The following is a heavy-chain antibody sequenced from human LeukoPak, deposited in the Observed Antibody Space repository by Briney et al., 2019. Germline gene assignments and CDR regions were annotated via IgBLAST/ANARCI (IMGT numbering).Heavy chain of an antibody. V-gene: IGHV4-39*01. Sequence: PSETLSLTCTVSSDSISSSSYFWGWIRQPPGKGLGWIAYNCYSGSTHNNPSLKSRFTISVDTSKNQFSLKLSSVTAADTAVYYCAGDSTHIVVGFDYWGQGTLVTVSS. CDR3: AGDSTHIVVGFDY. CDR1: SDSISSSSYF. D-gene: IGHD2-15*01. J-gene: IGHJ4*02. CDR2: NCYSGST.